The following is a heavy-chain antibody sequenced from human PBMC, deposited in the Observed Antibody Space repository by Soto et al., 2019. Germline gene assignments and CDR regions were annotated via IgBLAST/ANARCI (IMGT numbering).Heavy chain of an antibody. Sequence: GESLKISCQGSGYSFTTYWSSWVRQMPGKGLDWTGRTDPSDSYTNYSLSFQGHVPLSVDKSISTAYLQWSSLKASDTAMYYCSLSRTVADNYVKYFWGQGSTVTVSS. CDR2: TDPSDSYT. CDR1: GYSFTTYW. D-gene: IGHD6-19*01. J-gene: IGHJ6*02. V-gene: IGHV5-10-1*01. CDR3: SLSRTVADNYVKYF.